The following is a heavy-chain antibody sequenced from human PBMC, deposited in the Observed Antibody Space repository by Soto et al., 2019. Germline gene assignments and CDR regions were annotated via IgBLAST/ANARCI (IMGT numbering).Heavy chain of an antibody. CDR3: AKEGLGWGSGYRNAFDI. Sequence: SLRLSCAASGFTFDDYAMHWVRQAPGKGLGWVSGISWNSGSIGYADSVKGRFTTSRDNAKNSLYLQMNSLRAEDTALYYCAKEGLGWGSGYRNAFDIWGQGTMVTVSS. D-gene: IGHD3-22*01. CDR1: GFTFDDYA. V-gene: IGHV3-9*01. J-gene: IGHJ3*02. CDR2: ISWNSGSI.